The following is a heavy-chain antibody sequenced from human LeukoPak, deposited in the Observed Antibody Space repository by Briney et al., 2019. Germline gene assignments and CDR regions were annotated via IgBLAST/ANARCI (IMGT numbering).Heavy chain of an antibody. D-gene: IGHD3-3*01. CDR2: IISSGSSSTI. V-gene: IGHV3-48*01. CDR1: GFTFSSYS. CDR3: AVSDDSDVWSGY. J-gene: IGHJ4*02. Sequence: GGSLRLSCAASGFTFSSYSMNWVRQAPGKGLEWVSYIISSGSSSTIYYADSVKGRFTISRDNSKNTLYLQMNNLRAEDTAVYYCAVSDDSDVWSGYWGQGTLVTVSS.